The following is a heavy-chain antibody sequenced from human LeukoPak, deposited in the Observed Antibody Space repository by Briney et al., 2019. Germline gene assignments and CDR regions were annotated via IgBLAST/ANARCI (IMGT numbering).Heavy chain of an antibody. D-gene: IGHD2-2*01. CDR3: ARPRGCGSARCNNFDY. CDR1: GLTFSTYW. V-gene: IGHV3-7*01. CDR2: MDEYGSDI. Sequence: GGSLRLSCAPSGLTFSTYWMNWVRQAPGKGLEWVAIMDEYGSDIFYVESVKGRFIISRANARNSLYLQMNNLRAEDTAVYYCARPRGCGSARCNNFDYWGQGTLVTVSS. J-gene: IGHJ4*02.